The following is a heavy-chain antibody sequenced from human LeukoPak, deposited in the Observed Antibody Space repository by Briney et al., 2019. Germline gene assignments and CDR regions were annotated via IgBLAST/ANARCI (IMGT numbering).Heavy chain of an antibody. CDR3: ARTDYYFHY. Sequence: SETLSLTCNVSGGSVSSGSYYWSWIRQPPGKGLEWIGYIYYSGTTNYSPSLKSRVTISVDTSKNQFSLKLSSVTAADTAVYYCARTDYYFHYWGQGTLVTVSS. CDR2: IYYSGTT. D-gene: IGHD3/OR15-3a*01. J-gene: IGHJ4*02. V-gene: IGHV4-61*01. CDR1: GGSVSSGSYY.